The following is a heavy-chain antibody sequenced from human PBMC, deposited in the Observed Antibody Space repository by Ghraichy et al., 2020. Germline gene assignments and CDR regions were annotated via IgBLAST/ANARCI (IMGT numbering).Heavy chain of an antibody. CDR3: AKGWRFGVLHNWFDP. CDR2: ISGSGGST. V-gene: IGHV3-23*01. J-gene: IGHJ5*02. Sequence: GESLNISCAASGFTFSSYAMSWVRQAPGKGLEWVSAISGSGGSTYYADSVKGRFTISRDNSKNTLYLQMNSLRAEDTAVYYCAKGWRFGVLHNWFDPWGQGTLVTVSS. CDR1: GFTFSSYA. D-gene: IGHD3-10*01.